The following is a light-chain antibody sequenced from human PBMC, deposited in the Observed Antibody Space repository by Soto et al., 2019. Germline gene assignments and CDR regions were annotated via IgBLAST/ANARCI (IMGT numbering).Light chain of an antibody. CDR3: QAWDSSTVV. J-gene: IGLJ2*01. CDR1: KLGDKY. Sequence: SYELTQPPSVSVSPGQTASITCSGDKLGDKYACWYQQKPGQSPVLVIYHDSKRPSGIPERFSGSNSGNTATLTISGTPAMDEADYYCQAWDSSTVVFGGGTKLTVL. CDR2: HDS. V-gene: IGLV3-1*01.